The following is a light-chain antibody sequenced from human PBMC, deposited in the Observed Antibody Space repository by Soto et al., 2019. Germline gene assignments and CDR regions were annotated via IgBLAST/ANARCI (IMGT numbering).Light chain of an antibody. Sequence: DIQMTQSPSTLSASVGDSVTITCRASQSISSWLAWYQQKPGKAPKLLIYDVSNLETGVPSRFSGSGYETHFTLTINSLQTEDIATYYCQQYDNYDITFGQGTRLEIK. J-gene: IGKJ5*01. CDR1: QSISSW. V-gene: IGKV1-5*01. CDR2: DVS. CDR3: QQYDNYDIT.